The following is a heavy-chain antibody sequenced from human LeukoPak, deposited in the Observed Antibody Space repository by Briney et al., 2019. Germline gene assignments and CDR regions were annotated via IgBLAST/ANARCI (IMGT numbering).Heavy chain of an antibody. D-gene: IGHD3-10*01. V-gene: IGHV4-59*01. J-gene: IGHJ3*02. CDR2: IYYSGST. CDR3: ARNDGSGSYYNVAFDI. CDR1: GGSISNYY. Sequence: SETLSLTCTVSGGSISNYYWSWIRRPPGKGLEWIGYIYYSGSTNYNPSLKSRITISVDTSKNQFSLKLSSVTAADTAMYYCARNDGSGSYYNVAFDIWGQGTMVTVSS.